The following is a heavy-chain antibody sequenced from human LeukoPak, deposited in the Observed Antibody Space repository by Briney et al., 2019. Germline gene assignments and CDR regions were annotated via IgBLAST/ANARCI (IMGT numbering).Heavy chain of an antibody. J-gene: IGHJ4*02. CDR2: ISRDGNAE. Sequence: PGGSLRLSCVGTGFSFSSYPMNWVRQAPGKGLEWVSHISRDGNAESTVDAPRGRFATSRDNAKNTVFLLINSLRVEDTAVYYCARDSVDGPFVISLDLWGQGAPVTVSS. V-gene: IGHV3-7*01. CDR1: GFSFSSYP. CDR3: ARDSVDGPFVISLDL. D-gene: IGHD3-10*01.